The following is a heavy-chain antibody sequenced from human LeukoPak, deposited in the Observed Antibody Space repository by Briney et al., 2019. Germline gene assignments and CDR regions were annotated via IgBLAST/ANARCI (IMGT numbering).Heavy chain of an antibody. CDR1: GGSFSGYY. Sequence: SETLSLTCAVYGGSFSGYYWGWIRQPPGKGLEWIGSIYHSGSTYYNPSLKSRVTISVDTSKNQFSLKLSSVTAADTAVYYCARVGQGCCSGGFDYWGQGTLVTVSS. D-gene: IGHD2-15*01. CDR2: IYHSGST. J-gene: IGHJ4*02. V-gene: IGHV4-38-2*01. CDR3: ARVGQGCCSGGFDY.